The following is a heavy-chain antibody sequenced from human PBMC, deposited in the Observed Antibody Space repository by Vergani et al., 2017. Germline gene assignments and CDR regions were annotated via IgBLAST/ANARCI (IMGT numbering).Heavy chain of an antibody. Sequence: EVQLVESGGGLVKPGGSLRLSCAASGFTFDDYAMHWVRQAPGKGLEWVSLISGDGGSTYYADSVKGRFTISRDNSKNSLYLQMNSLRTEDTALYYCALGYLQSGFDYWGQGTLVTVSS. CDR2: ISGDGGST. CDR1: GFTFDDYA. V-gene: IGHV3-43*02. CDR3: ALGYLQSGFDY. D-gene: IGHD6-25*01. J-gene: IGHJ4*02.